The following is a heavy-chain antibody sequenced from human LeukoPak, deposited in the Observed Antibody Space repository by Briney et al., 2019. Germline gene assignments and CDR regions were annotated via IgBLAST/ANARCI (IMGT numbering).Heavy chain of an antibody. CDR1: GGSFSGYY. CDR2: INHSGST. J-gene: IGHJ4*02. V-gene: IGHV4-34*01. D-gene: IGHD3-22*01. CDR3: ARGDYYDSSGYFDY. Sequence: PSETLSLTCAVYGGSFSGYYWSWIRQLPGKGLEWIGEINHSGSTNYNPSLKSRVTISVDTSKNQFSLKLSSVTAADTAVYYCARGDYYDSSGYFDYWGQGTLVTVSS.